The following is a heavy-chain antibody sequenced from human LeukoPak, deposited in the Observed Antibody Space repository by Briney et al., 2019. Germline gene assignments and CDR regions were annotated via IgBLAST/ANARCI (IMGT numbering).Heavy chain of an antibody. Sequence: SETLSLTCTVSGGSISSYYWSWIRQPPGKGLEWIGYIYYSGSTNYNPSLKSRVTISVDTSKNQFSLELSSVTAADTAVYYCARCSGSYYLSWFDPWGQGTLVTVSS. CDR2: IYYSGST. CDR3: ARCSGSYYLSWFDP. D-gene: IGHD1-26*01. V-gene: IGHV4-59*01. CDR1: GGSISSYY. J-gene: IGHJ5*02.